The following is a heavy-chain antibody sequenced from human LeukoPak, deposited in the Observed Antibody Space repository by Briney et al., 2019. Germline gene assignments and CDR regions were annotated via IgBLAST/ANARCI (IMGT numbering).Heavy chain of an antibody. D-gene: IGHD3-10*01. J-gene: IGHJ5*02. CDR2: INHSGST. CDR3: ARGRAAYYYGSGSYYREPRNWFDP. Sequence: IPSETLSLTCAVYGGSFSGYYWSWIRQPPGKGLEWIGEINHSGSTNYNPSLKSRVTISVDTSKNQFSLKLSSVTAADTAVYYCARGRAAYYYGSGSYYREPRNWFDPWGREPWSPSPQ. V-gene: IGHV4-34*01. CDR1: GGSFSGYY.